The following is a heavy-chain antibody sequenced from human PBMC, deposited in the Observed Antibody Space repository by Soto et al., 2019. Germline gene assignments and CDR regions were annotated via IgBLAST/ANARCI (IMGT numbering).Heavy chain of an antibody. Sequence: QITLNESGPTVVSPTETLTLTCGFSGFSLTTSGVGVGWIRQSPGKAPEWLAPIYWDDDKRYSASLKSRLTITKDTSKNQVVLTVSDLDPTDTATYYCAHRVLRTVFGLVTTTAIYFDFWGQGTPVAVSS. V-gene: IGHV2-5*02. CDR1: GFSLTTSGVG. D-gene: IGHD3-3*01. CDR2: IYWDDDK. J-gene: IGHJ4*02. CDR3: AHRVLRTVFGLVTTTAIYFDF.